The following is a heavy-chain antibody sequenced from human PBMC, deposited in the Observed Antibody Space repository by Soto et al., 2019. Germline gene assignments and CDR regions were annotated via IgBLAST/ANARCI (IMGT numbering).Heavy chain of an antibody. J-gene: IGHJ4*02. CDR3: AYGGYYDSSGYYRFPDYFDY. CDR1: GCYISSYY. V-gene: IGHV4-39*01. D-gene: IGHD3-22*01. CDR2: IYYSGST. Sequence: PSETLSLTCPVSGCYISSYYWGWIRQPPGKGLEWIGSIYYSGSTYYNPSLKSRVTISVDTSKNQFSLKLSSVTAADTAVYYCAYGGYYDSSGYYRFPDYFDYWGQGTLVTVSS.